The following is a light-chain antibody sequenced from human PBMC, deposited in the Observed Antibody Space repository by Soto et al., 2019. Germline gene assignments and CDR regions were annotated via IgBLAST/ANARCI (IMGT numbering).Light chain of an antibody. CDR3: QQSYSIPWT. J-gene: IGKJ1*01. CDR2: AAS. V-gene: IGKV1-39*01. Sequence: DIQMTQSPSSLSATVGDRVTITCRASQSISSYLNWYQQKPGKAPKLMIYAASSLQSGVPSKFSGSGSGTDFTFTISSLQPEDFATYYCQQSYSIPWTFGQGTKVDI. CDR1: QSISSY.